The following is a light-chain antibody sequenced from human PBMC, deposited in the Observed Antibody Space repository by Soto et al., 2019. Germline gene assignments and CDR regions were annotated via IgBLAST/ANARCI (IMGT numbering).Light chain of an antibody. CDR3: HHYET. Sequence: EIGLTQSPGNLSLSPGDRATLSCRASQGVSRSYLGWYQEKPGQAPRILMYGAYIRAAGVPDRFSGSGYGTEFTLTISRLETADFTVYYCHHYETFGQGTKVDIK. CDR1: QGVSRSY. V-gene: IGKV3-20*01. J-gene: IGKJ1*01. CDR2: GAY.